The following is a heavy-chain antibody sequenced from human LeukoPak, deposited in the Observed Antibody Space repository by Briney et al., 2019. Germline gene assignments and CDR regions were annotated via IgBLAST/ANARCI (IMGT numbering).Heavy chain of an antibody. D-gene: IGHD4-17*01. Sequence: PGESLRLSCRASGFSVDSVFMTWVRQPPGKVLEWLSVIMPASHIDYTDSVKGRVIISRDSFKNTLSLQMNSLRFDDSAVYYCARVDSATTTFDFWGEGNLVTVSS. CDR1: GFSVDSVF. J-gene: IGHJ4*02. CDR3: ARVDSATTTFDF. V-gene: IGHV3-66*01. CDR2: IMPASHI.